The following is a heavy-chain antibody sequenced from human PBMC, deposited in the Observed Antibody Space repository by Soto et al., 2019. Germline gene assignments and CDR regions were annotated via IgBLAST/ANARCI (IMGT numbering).Heavy chain of an antibody. CDR1: GGSISSGDYY. CDR3: VRDLNFPYGGLYKGWFDL. D-gene: IGHD1-1*01. V-gene: IGHV4-30-4*01. J-gene: IGHJ5*02. CDR2: IYYSGST. Sequence: PSETLSLTCTVSGGSISSGDYYWSWIRQPPGKGLEWIGYIYYSGSTYYNPSLKSRVTISVDTSKNQFSLKLSSVTAADTAVYYCVRDLNFPYGGLYKGWFDLWGQGSLVTVSS.